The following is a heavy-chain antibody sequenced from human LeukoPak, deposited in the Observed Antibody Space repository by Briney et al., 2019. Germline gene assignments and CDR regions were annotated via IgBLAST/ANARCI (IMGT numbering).Heavy chain of an antibody. CDR1: GGSFSGYY. CDR2: INHSGST. D-gene: IGHD5-18*01. CDR3: ASRKGRGYSYGYYYYGMDV. Sequence: RASETLSLTCAVYGGSFSGYYWSWIRQPPGKGLEWIGEINHSGSTNYNPSLKSRVTISVDTSKNQFSLKLSSVTAADTAVYYCASRKGRGYSYGYYYYGMDVWGQGTTVTVSS. J-gene: IGHJ6*02. V-gene: IGHV4-34*01.